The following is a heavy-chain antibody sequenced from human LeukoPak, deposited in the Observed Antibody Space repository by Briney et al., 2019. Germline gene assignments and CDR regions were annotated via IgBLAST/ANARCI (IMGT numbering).Heavy chain of an antibody. Sequence: GASVKVSCKASGYTSTGYYMNWVRQAPGQGLEWMGWINPNSGGTNYAQKFQGRVTMTRDTSISTAYMELSRLRSEDTAVYYGASNVGYYGSGSYGHWYFDLWGRGTLVTVSS. CDR2: INPNSGGT. CDR3: ASNVGYYGSGSYGHWYFDL. CDR1: GYTSTGYY. V-gene: IGHV1-2*02. J-gene: IGHJ2*01. D-gene: IGHD3-10*01.